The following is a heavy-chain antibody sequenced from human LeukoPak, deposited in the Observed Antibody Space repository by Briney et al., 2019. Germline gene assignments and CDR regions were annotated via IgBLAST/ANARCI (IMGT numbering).Heavy chain of an antibody. Sequence: NPGGSLRLSCAGSGFIFSDFYINWIRQSPGKGLEWMAYISPDGSYTTYGDSVKGRFVISRDNAKNSVSLQMNSLRVEDTAVCFCASDQVSGVFDYWGQGARVTVSS. CDR3: ASDQVSGVFDY. CDR2: ISPDGSYT. J-gene: IGHJ4*02. D-gene: IGHD5/OR15-5a*01. V-gene: IGHV3-11*05. CDR1: GFIFSDFY.